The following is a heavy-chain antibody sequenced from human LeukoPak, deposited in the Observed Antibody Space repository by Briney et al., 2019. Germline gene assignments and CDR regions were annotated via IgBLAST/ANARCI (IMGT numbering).Heavy chain of an antibody. V-gene: IGHV1-46*01. J-gene: IGHJ4*02. CDR2: INPTGGST. D-gene: IGHD6-6*01. CDR3: ARTAARRFAY. Sequence: ASVKVSCKASGYTFPSYFMHWVRQAPGQGLEWMGIINPTGGSTTYAQKFQGRVTMTRDTSTSTVYMELSSLRSDDTAVYYCARTAARRFAYWGQGTLVPVSS. CDR1: GYTFPSYF.